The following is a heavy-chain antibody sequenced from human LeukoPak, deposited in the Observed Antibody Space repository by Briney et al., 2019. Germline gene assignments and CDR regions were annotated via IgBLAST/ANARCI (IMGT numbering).Heavy chain of an antibody. V-gene: IGHV4-4*07. Sequence: SETLSLTCTVSGGSISSYYWSWIRQPAGKGVEWIGRVYPSGSTNYNPSLKSRVAMSVDTSKSQFSLNLSSVTAADTAVYYCAREEGITAARSFDYWGQGTLVTVSS. J-gene: IGHJ4*02. CDR2: VYPSGST. CDR3: AREEGITAARSFDY. D-gene: IGHD6-13*01. CDR1: GGSISSYY.